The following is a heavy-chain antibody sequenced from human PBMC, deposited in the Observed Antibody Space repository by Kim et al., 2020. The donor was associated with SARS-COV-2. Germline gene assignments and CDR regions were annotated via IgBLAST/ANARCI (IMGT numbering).Heavy chain of an antibody. J-gene: IGHJ6*02. CDR3: TREPDYDLWSGYYTGIAGHYYYYGMDV. CDR2: IRSKAYGGTT. V-gene: IGHV3-49*04. Sequence: GGSLRLSCTASGFTFGDYAMSWVRQAPGKGLEWVGFIRSKAYGGTTEYAASVKGRFTISRDDSKSIAYLQMNSLKTEDTAVYYCTREPDYDLWSGYYTGIAGHYYYYGMDVWGQGTTVTVSS. D-gene: IGHD3-3*01. CDR1: GFTFGDYA.